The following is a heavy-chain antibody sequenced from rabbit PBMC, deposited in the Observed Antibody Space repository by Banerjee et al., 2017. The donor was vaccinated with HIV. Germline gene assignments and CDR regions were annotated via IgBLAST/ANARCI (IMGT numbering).Heavy chain of an antibody. CDR3: AKTYGTGSTYFDL. V-gene: IGHV1S40*01. D-gene: IGHD7-1*01. Sequence: QSLEESGGDLVKPGASLTLTCTASGFSFSSGYYMCWVRQAPKKGLEWIACIYAGSSGSTYYARWAKGRFTISKTSSTTVTLQMTSLTAADTATYFCAKTYGTGSTYFDLWGQGTLVTVS. CDR2: IYAGSSGST. J-gene: IGHJ4*01. CDR1: GFSFSSGYY.